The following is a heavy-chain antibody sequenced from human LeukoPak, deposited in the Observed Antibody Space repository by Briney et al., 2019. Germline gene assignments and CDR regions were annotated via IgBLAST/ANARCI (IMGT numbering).Heavy chain of an antibody. V-gene: IGHV3-30*03. CDR3: ARVSPNTVTTLQYFDY. CDR1: GFTFSSYG. Sequence: GGSLRLSCAASGFTFSSYGMHWVRQAPGKGLEWVAVISYDGSNKYYADSVKGRFTISRDNSKNSLYLQMNSLRAEDTAVYYCARVSPNTVTTLQYFDYWGQGTLVTVSS. J-gene: IGHJ4*02. D-gene: IGHD4-17*01. CDR2: ISYDGSNK.